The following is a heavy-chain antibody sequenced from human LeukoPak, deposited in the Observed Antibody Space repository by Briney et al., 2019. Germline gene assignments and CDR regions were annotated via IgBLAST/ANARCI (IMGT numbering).Heavy chain of an antibody. CDR2: ISYSGST. D-gene: IGHD3-3*01. CDR3: ASGYTIFGVATFDY. V-gene: IGHV4-39*01. J-gene: IGHJ4*02. Sequence: SETLSLTCTVSVGSIRSSSYYWGWIRQPPGKGLEWIGSISYSGSTSYNPSLKSRVTIFVDTSKNQFSLKLSSVTAADTAVYSCASGYTIFGVATFDYWGQGTLVTVSS. CDR1: VGSIRSSSYY.